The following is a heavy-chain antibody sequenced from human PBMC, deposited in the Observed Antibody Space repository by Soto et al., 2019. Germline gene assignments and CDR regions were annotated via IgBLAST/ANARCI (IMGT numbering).Heavy chain of an antibody. V-gene: IGHV3-23*01. CDR3: AKGSGQYPYYNGMGV. D-gene: IGHD6-25*01. CDR1: GFTFSIYA. Sequence: HPVGSLRLSCAASGFTFSIYAMTWVRQAPGKGLECVSGISGTGDSTYYADSVKGRFTISRDNSKNTLSLQMNSLTAEDTALYFCAKGSGQYPYYNGMGVWGRGTTVTVSS. CDR2: ISGTGDST. J-gene: IGHJ6*02.